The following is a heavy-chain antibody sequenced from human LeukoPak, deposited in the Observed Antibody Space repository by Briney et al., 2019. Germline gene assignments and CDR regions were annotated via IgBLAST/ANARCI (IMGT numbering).Heavy chain of an antibody. D-gene: IGHD3-9*01. J-gene: IGHJ4*02. CDR1: GGTFSSYA. CDR2: IIPIFGTA. CDR3: ASCRDYDILTGYFDY. V-gene: IGHV1-69*01. Sequence: SAKVSCKASGGTFSSYAISWVRQAPGQGLEWMGGIIPIFGTANYAQKFQGRVTITADESTSTAYMELSSLRSEDTAVYYCASCRDYDILTGYFDYWGQGTLVTVSS.